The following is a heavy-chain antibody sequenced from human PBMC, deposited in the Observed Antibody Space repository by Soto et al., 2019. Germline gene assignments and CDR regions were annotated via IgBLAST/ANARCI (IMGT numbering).Heavy chain of an antibody. Sequence: EVQLVESGGGLVESVRSLRLSCAASGFSFDDYAMHWVRQAPGKGLEWVSSISWNSGSIAYADSVKGRFTISRDNAKNSLFLQMSSLRPEDTALYYCAKALDYDSSGYYYFDYWGQGTLVTVSS. J-gene: IGHJ4*02. CDR3: AKALDYDSSGYYYFDY. D-gene: IGHD3-22*01. V-gene: IGHV3-9*01. CDR1: GFSFDDYA. CDR2: ISWNSGSI.